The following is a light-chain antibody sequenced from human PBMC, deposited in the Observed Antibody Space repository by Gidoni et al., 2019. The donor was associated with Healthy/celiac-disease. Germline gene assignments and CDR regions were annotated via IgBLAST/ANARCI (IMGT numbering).Light chain of an antibody. CDR2: AAS. CDR3: QQLSSSPLT. V-gene: IGKV1-9*01. CDR1: QGISSY. J-gene: IGKJ3*01. Sequence: DIQLTQSPSFLSASVGGRVTITCRASQGISSYLAWYQQKPGKAPKLLIYAASTLQGGVPSRFSGRGSGTEFTLTISSLQPEDFATYSCQQLSSSPLTFGPGTKVEIK.